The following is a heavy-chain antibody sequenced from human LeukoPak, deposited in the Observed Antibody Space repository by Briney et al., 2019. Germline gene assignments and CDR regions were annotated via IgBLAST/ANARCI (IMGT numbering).Heavy chain of an antibody. CDR3: IRDLFDDYSLDY. J-gene: IGHJ4*02. CDR1: GFTFSDYY. Sequence: GGSLRLSCAASGFTFSDYYMSWIRQAPGKGLGWVSYIGSSGSFTNYADSVKGRFIISRDNAKSSLYLQMNSLRAEDTAVYYCIRDLFDDYSLDYWGQGALVTVSS. CDR2: IGSSGSFT. D-gene: IGHD3-16*01. V-gene: IGHV3-11*06.